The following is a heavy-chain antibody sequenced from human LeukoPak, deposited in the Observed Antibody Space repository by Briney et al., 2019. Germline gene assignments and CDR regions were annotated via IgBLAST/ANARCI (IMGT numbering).Heavy chain of an antibody. CDR2: IYSGGFT. J-gene: IGHJ6*03. D-gene: IGHD1-14*01. CDR3: ARDHHHRLWDSYYYYMDV. Sequence: GGSLRLSCAASGFTVSSNYMSWVRQAPGKGLEWVSVIYSGGFTYYADSVKGRFTISRDNAKNSLFLQMNSLRAEDTAVYYCARDHHHRLWDSYYYYMDVWGKGTTVTISS. V-gene: IGHV3-53*01. CDR1: GFTVSSNY.